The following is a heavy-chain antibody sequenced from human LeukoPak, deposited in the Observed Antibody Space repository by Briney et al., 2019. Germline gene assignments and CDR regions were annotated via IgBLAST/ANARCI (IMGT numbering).Heavy chain of an antibody. J-gene: IGHJ4*02. CDR3: ARREGYAYSYSIDF. CDR2: IYYSGST. CDR1: GGSISSAYY. V-gene: IGHV4-59*08. D-gene: IGHD2-15*01. Sequence: SETLSLTCTVSGGSISSAYYWSWIRQPPGKGLEWIGCIYYSGSTNYNPSLKSRVTISLDTSKNQFSLKLSSVTAADTAVYFCARREGYAYSYSIDFWGQGTLVTVSS.